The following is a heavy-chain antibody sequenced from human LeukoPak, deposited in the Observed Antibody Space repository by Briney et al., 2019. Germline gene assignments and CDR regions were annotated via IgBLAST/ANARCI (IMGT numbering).Heavy chain of an antibody. D-gene: IGHD3-10*01. J-gene: IGHJ4*02. Sequence: SETLSLTCAVSGGSFSGYYWSWIRQPPGKGLEWIGEINHSGSTNYNPSLKSRVTISVDTSKNQFSLKLSSVTAADTAVYYCARGPFDGSGSYYKPRNFDYWGQGTPVTASS. CDR2: INHSGST. CDR1: GGSFSGYY. V-gene: IGHV4-34*01. CDR3: ARGPFDGSGSYYKPRNFDY.